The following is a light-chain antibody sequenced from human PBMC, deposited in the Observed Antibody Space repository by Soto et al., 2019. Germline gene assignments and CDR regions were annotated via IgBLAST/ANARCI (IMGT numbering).Light chain of an antibody. V-gene: IGKV3D-15*01. CDR1: QRVSSN. J-gene: IGKJ4*01. CDR2: GAS. Sequence: ETVMTQSPGTLSVSPGESATLACGASQRVSSNLAGYQQKPGQAPRPLIYGASTRATGIPARFSGSGSGTEFTLTFSYLRPEDSAVYFCQQYHDWVTFGGGTRVEI. CDR3: QQYHDWVT.